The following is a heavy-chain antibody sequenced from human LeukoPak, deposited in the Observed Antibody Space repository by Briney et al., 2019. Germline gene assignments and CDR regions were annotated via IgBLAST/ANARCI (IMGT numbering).Heavy chain of an antibody. Sequence: ASVTVSCKASGYTFTSYGISWVRQAPGQGLEWMGWISAYNGNTNYAQKLQGRVTMTTDTSTSTAYMELRSLRSDDTAVYYCARRLIAVAGSAYYYYIDVWGKGTTVTVSS. V-gene: IGHV1-18*01. CDR1: GYTFTSYG. CDR2: ISAYNGNT. CDR3: ARRLIAVAGSAYYYYIDV. D-gene: IGHD6-19*01. J-gene: IGHJ6*03.